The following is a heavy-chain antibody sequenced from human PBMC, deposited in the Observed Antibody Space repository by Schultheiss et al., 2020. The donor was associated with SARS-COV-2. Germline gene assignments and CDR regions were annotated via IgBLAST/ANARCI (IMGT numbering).Heavy chain of an antibody. CDR2: IWYDGSNK. J-gene: IGHJ4*02. Sequence: GGSLRLSCAASGFAVSSFYMNWVRQAPGKGLEWVAVIWYDGSNKYYADSVKGRFTISRDNSKNTLYLQMNNLRAEDTALYFCAKDRAPYYSWNYMQQWGQGAQVTVSS. V-gene: IGHV3-33*06. D-gene: IGHD1-26*01. CDR3: AKDRAPYYSWNYMQQ. CDR1: GFAVSSFY.